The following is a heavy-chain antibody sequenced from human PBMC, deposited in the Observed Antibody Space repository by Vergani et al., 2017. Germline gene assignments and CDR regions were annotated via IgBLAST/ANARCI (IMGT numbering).Heavy chain of an antibody. CDR2: IIPMVDVT. CDR1: ENTFSSYP. D-gene: IGHD1-14*01. J-gene: IGHJ4*02. Sequence: QVQLVQSGAEVKKPGSSVKVSCKASENTFSSYPFSWVRQASGQGLEWMGRIIPMVDVTNYAQKFQGRVTITANKSTYTAYMELTGLTSEDTAIYYCAGEYSETHVAGRIGRLFDSWGQGTLVTVSS. CDR3: AGEYSETHVAGRIGRLFDS. V-gene: IGHV1-69*04.